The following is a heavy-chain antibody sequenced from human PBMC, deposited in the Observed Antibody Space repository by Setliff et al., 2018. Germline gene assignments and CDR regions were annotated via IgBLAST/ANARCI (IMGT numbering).Heavy chain of an antibody. J-gene: IGHJ5*02. V-gene: IGHV4-61*09. CDR2: IFMSGST. CDR1: GTSLDSIANGNQF. Sequence: SETLSLTCSVSGTSLDSIANGNQFWGWIRQPAGKGLGWIGQIFMSGSTDYDPSFESRVTISLDMSKNQFFLDLTSVTAADTGVYYCVRAPVYCSGDCYPRYFDAWGQGTLVAVSS. CDR3: VRAPVYCSGDCYPRYFDA. D-gene: IGHD2-21*01.